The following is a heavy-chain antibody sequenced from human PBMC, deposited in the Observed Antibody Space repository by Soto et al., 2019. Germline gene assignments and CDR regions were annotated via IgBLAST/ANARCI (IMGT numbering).Heavy chain of an antibody. Sequence: QVQLQESGPGLVKPSGTLSLTCAVSGGSISSSNWWSWVRQPPGKGLEWSGEIYHSGSTNYNPSLKSRVTISVHTSKNQFSMTLSSVTAADTAVYYCAREYYDFWSGYPEPGGVYFDSWGQGTLVTVSS. J-gene: IGHJ4*02. V-gene: IGHV4-4*02. CDR2: IYHSGST. D-gene: IGHD3-3*01. CDR1: GGSISSSNW. CDR3: AREYYDFWSGYPEPGGVYFDS.